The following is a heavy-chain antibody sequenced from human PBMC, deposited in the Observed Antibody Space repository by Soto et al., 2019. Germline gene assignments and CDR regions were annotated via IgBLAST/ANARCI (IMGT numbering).Heavy chain of an antibody. J-gene: IGHJ3*02. Sequence: GESLKISCKGSGYSFTSYWIGWVRQMPGKGLEWMGIIYPGDSDTRYSPSFQGQVTISADKSISTAYLQWSSLKASDTAMYYCASQEMATKNVDAFDIWGQGTRVTVSS. D-gene: IGHD5-12*01. CDR2: IYPGDSDT. V-gene: IGHV5-51*01. CDR1: GYSFTSYW. CDR3: ASQEMATKNVDAFDI.